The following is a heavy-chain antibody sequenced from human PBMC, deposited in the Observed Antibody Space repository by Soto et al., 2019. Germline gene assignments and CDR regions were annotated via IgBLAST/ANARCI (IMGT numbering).Heavy chain of an antibody. CDR1: GFTFDDYA. Sequence: EVQLVESGGGLVQPGRSLRLSCAASGFTFDDYAMHWVRQAPGKGLEWVSGISWNSGSIGYADSVKGRFTISRDNAKNSLYLQMNSLRAEDTALYYCAKGIAAAGYYFDYWGQGTLVTVSS. CDR2: ISWNSGSI. J-gene: IGHJ4*02. D-gene: IGHD6-13*01. V-gene: IGHV3-9*01. CDR3: AKGIAAAGYYFDY.